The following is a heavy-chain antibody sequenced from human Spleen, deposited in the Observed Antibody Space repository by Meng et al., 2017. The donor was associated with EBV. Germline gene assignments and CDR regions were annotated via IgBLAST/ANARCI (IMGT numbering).Heavy chain of an antibody. CDR3: VGRYSGSVDDAFDI. V-gene: IGHV3-11*01. D-gene: IGHD5-12*01. CDR2: IGGRESTT. J-gene: IGHJ3*02. CDR1: VIIFSDYY. Sequence: QVVEAGGGLVKPGGSLRLSCAASVIIFSDYYMSWIRQAPGKGLEWVSYIGGRESTTYYADSVKGRITISRDNAKDSLYLQMNNLRAEDTAVYYCVGRYSGSVDDAFDIWGQGTVVTVSS.